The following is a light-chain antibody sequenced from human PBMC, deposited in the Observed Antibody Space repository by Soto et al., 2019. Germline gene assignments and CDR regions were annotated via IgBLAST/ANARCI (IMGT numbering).Light chain of an antibody. CDR1: SSDGGGYNY. Sequence: QSALTQPPSASGSLGQSVTISCTGTSSDGGGYNYVSWHQQHPGKAPKVMIYEVTKRPPGVPDRFSGSKSGNTASLTVSGLHAEDEADYYCSSFAGGGNPVLLGGGTQLTVL. CDR3: SSFAGGGNPVL. CDR2: EVT. V-gene: IGLV2-8*01. J-gene: IGLJ2*01.